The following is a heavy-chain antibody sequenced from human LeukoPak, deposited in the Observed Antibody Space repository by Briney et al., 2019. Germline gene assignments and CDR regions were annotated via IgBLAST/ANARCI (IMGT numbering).Heavy chain of an antibody. D-gene: IGHD4-17*01. V-gene: IGHV4-39*01. J-gene: IGHJ5*02. Sequence: PSETLSLTCTVSGGSISSSSPYWGWIRQPPGKGLEWIGSIYSSGNTFYNSSLKGRVTISADTSKNQFSLRLSSVTAADTAVYYCARRDYGVPFDPWGQGALVTVSS. CDR1: GGSISSSSPY. CDR2: IYSSGNT. CDR3: ARRDYGVPFDP.